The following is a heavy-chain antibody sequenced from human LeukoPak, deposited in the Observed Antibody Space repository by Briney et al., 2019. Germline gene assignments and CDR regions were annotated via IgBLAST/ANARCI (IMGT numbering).Heavy chain of an antibody. CDR1: RCTFSSYG. CDR2: ISYDGSNK. D-gene: IGHD2-15*01. Sequence: GRSLRLSCAASRCTFSSYGMHWVSQAPGKGLEWVAVISYDGSNKYYADSVKGRFTISRDNSKNTLYLQMNSLRAEDTAVYYCAKEGVVVAAGFYFDYWGQGSLVTVSS. V-gene: IGHV3-30*18. J-gene: IGHJ4*02. CDR3: AKEGVVVAAGFYFDY.